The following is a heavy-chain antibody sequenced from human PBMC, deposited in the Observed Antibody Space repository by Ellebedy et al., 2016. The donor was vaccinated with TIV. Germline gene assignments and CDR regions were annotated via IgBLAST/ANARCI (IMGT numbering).Heavy chain of an antibody. D-gene: IGHD3-22*01. CDR3: ARDPSNTMIEEEGKLDY. Sequence: GESLKISCAASGFTVSSFWMHWPRYAPGKGRVWLARVNSDGSSTRLADSVEGRFTITRDNAKNTLNLQMNSLRAEDTAVYYCARDPSNTMIEEEGKLDYWGQGTLVTVSS. J-gene: IGHJ4*02. CDR1: GFTVSSFW. V-gene: IGHV3-74*01. CDR2: VNSDGSST.